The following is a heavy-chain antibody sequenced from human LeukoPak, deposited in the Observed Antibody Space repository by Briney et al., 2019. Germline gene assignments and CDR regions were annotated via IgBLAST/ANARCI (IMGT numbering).Heavy chain of an antibody. D-gene: IGHD3-10*01. CDR1: GYSFTSYW. Sequence: GESLRISCKGSGYSFTSYWISWVRQLPGKRLEWMGRIDPSDSYTNYSPSFQGHVTISADKSISTAYLQWSSLKASDTAMYYCARIDMVRGVIGNYWGQGTLVTVSS. V-gene: IGHV5-10-1*01. CDR2: IDPSDSYT. CDR3: ARIDMVRGVIGNY. J-gene: IGHJ4*02.